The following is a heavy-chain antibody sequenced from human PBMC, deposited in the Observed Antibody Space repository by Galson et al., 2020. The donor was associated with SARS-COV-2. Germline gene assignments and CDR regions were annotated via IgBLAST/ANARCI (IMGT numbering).Heavy chain of an antibody. D-gene: IGHD6-19*01. V-gene: IGHV3-23*01. Sequence: GGSLRLSCAASGFTFARSAMNWVRQSPGKGLEWVSVIIGSGGKTYYADSVKGRFTTSRDNSKNTFYLQMDNLRAEDTARYYCVKEGSSWFHLEYWGQGSLVTVSS. CDR3: VKEGSSWFHLEY. CDR1: GFTFARSA. CDR2: IIGSGGKT. J-gene: IGHJ4*02.